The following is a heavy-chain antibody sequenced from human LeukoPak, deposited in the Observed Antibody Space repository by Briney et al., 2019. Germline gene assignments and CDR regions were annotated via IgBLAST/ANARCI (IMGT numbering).Heavy chain of an antibody. D-gene: IGHD3-22*01. CDR2: MYYTGST. V-gene: IGHV4-39*01. CDR3: ARHVGYYDTTGNFRDY. CDR1: GGSVSSSGYY. J-gene: IGHJ4*02. Sequence: PSETLSLTCTVSGGSVSSSGYYWGWIRQPPGKGLEWIGSMYYTGSTYYNPSLKSRVTISVDTSKNQFSLKLSSVTAADTAVYYCARHVGYYDTTGNFRDYWGQGTLVTVSS.